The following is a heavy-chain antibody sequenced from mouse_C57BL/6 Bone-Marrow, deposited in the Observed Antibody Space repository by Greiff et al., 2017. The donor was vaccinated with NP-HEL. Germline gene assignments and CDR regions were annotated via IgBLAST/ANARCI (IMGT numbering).Heavy chain of an antibody. CDR1: GYTFTEYT. CDR2: FYPGSGSI. D-gene: IGHD2-4*01. CDR3: ERHEIPRYDYDGEYWYCDV. V-gene: IGHV1-62-2*01. Sequence: QVQLKESGAELVKPGASVKLSCKASGYTFTEYTIHWVKQRSGQGLEWIGWFYPGSGSIKYNEKFKDKATLTADKSSSTVYMELSRLTSEDSAVYFCERHEIPRYDYDGEYWYCDVWGTGTTVTVSS. J-gene: IGHJ1*03.